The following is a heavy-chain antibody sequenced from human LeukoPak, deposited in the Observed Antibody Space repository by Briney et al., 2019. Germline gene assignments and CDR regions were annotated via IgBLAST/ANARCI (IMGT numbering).Heavy chain of an antibody. CDR2: TYYRSKWHN. V-gene: IGHV6-1*01. Sequence: SQTLSLTCAVSGDSVSSSSAVWNWIRQSPSRGLEWLGRTYYRSKWHNEYAESVKSRISITSDTSKNQFFLQLNSATPEDTAEYFCAGTTDYSSFLAFWGQGTLVTVSS. D-gene: IGHD4-11*01. J-gene: IGHJ4*02. CDR1: GDSVSSSSAV. CDR3: AGTTDYSSFLAF.